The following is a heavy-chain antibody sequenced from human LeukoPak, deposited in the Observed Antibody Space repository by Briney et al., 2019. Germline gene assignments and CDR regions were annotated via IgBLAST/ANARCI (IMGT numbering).Heavy chain of an antibody. CDR1: GFTFSSYW. CDR3: ARGGGLDV. D-gene: IGHD3-16*01. J-gene: IGHJ6*02. Sequence: EGSLRLSCAASGFTFSSYWMNWARQAPGKGLEWVASINHNGNVNYYVDSVKGRFTISRDNAKNSLYLQMSNLRAEDTAVYSCARGGGLDVWGRGATVTVSS. CDR2: INHNGNVN. V-gene: IGHV3-7*03.